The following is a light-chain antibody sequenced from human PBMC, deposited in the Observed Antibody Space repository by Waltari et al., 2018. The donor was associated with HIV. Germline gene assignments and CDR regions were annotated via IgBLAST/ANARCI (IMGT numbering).Light chain of an antibody. CDR2: AAS. CDR3: RQYSNFPLT. Sequence: AIWVTQSPSLLSASLGDRDSISCRMSQGISIYLAWYQQKPGKAPELLIYAASTLQSGVPSRFSGSGAGTDFTLTISCLQSEDFATYFCRQYSNFPLTFGGGTKVEIK. CDR1: QGISIY. J-gene: IGKJ4*01. V-gene: IGKV1D-8*02.